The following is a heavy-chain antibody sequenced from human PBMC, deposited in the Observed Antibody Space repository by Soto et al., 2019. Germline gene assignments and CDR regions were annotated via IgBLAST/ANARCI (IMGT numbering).Heavy chain of an antibody. J-gene: IGHJ6*02. Sequence: SEPLSLTCAVYGSSFSGYYWNWVRQPPGKGLEWIGEINHSGSTDYNPSLRSRVTISIDTSKNQFSLSLSSVTAADTAVYYCVRGPGGGYYYGMDVWGQGTTVTVSS. V-gene: IGHV4-34*01. D-gene: IGHD3-16*01. CDR3: VRGPGGGYYYGMDV. CDR1: GSSFSGYY. CDR2: INHSGST.